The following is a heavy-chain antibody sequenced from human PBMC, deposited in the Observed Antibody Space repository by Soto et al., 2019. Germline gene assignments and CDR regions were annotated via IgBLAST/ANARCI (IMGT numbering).Heavy chain of an antibody. J-gene: IGHJ3*02. Sequence: QVQLMESGGGVAQPGSSWRLSCAASGFTFRPLGITGARRPPGKGREWGAVIPDDGKNKYNIASVEGRFTISRDNSKNTLFLQMNGLRTEDTAVYYCAKGGGYTYGTNDAFDIWGPGTMVTVSS. CDR2: IPDDGKNK. V-gene: IGHV3-30*18. CDR3: AKGGGYTYGTNDAFDI. D-gene: IGHD5-18*01. CDR1: GFTFRPLG.